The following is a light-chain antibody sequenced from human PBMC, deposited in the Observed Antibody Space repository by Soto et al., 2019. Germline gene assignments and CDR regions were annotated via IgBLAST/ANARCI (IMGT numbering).Light chain of an antibody. CDR1: QSIDIF. CDR2: KAS. V-gene: IGKV1-5*03. CDR3: QHYSRYQA. Sequence: DIQMTQSPSTLSASVGDRVTITCRASQSIDIFLAWYQQKPGKAPKLLIYKASTLESGVPSRFSGSGSGTEFTLTISSLQPDDFATYYCQHYSRYQAFGQGTKVEIK. J-gene: IGKJ1*01.